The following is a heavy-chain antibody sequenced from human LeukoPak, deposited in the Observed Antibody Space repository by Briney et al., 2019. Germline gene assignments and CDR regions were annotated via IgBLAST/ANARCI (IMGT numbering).Heavy chain of an antibody. CDR2: IKQDGSEK. CDR1: GFTFSSYA. D-gene: IGHD2-2*01. J-gene: IGHJ4*02. V-gene: IGHV3-7*01. CDR3: ARSNACVDY. Sequence: GGSLRLSCAASGFTFSSYAMSWVRQAPGKGLEWVANIKQDGSEKYYVDSVKGRFTISRDNAKNTLYLQMNSLRAEDTAVYYCARSNACVDYWGQGTLVTVSS.